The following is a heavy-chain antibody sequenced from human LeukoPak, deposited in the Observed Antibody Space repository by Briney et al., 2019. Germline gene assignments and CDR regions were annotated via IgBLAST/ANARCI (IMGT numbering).Heavy chain of an antibody. D-gene: IGHD3-16*02. CDR3: ARAYDYVWGSYRYCSFEY. Sequence: ASVKVSCKASGHTFTSYGISWVRQAPGQRLEWMGWISAYNGNTNYAQKTQGRVTMTTDPSPNTAYMKLRSLRSEDTAVYYCARAYDYVWGSYRYCSFEYWGQGTLVTVSS. CDR2: ISAYNGNT. J-gene: IGHJ4*02. V-gene: IGHV1-18*01. CDR1: GHTFTSYG.